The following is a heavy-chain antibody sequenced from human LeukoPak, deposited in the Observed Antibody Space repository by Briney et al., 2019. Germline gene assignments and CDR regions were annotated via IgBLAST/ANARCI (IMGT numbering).Heavy chain of an antibody. CDR3: ARGGPYDFWSGYFDY. V-gene: IGHV4-39*07. Sequence: PSETLSLTCTVSGGSISSSSYYWGWIRQPPGKGLEWIGSIYYSGSTYYNPSLKSRVTISVDTSKNQFSLKLSSVTAADTAVYYCARGGPYDFWSGYFDYWGQGTLVTVSS. D-gene: IGHD3-3*01. CDR1: GGSISSSSYY. J-gene: IGHJ4*02. CDR2: IYYSGST.